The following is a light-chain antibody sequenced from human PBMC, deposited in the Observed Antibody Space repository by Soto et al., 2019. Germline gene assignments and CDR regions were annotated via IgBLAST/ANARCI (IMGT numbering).Light chain of an antibody. V-gene: IGKV2-28*01. CDR2: LGS. CDR1: QSLRHSNGYNY. CDR3: MQGLHPPNT. J-gene: IGKJ2*01. Sequence: EIVMTQSPLSLPVTPGEPASISCRSSQSLRHSNGYNYLDWYLQRPGQSPQLLIQLGSNRASGVPDRFSGSGSGTDFTLKISRVEAEDVGIYYCMQGLHPPNTFGQGTKLEI.